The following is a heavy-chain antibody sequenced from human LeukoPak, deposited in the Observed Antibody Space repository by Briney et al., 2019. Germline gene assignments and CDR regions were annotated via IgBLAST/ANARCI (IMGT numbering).Heavy chain of an antibody. CDR2: IRNSGPT. CDR3: VNSSDSRFGP. CDR1: DASISDYF. V-gene: IGHV4-59*01. J-gene: IGHJ5*02. Sequence: SETLSLTCSVSDASISDYFWSWIRQPPGKGLEWIAYIRNSGPTRYNPSLQSRVTISLDTSKNQFSLKLTSVTAADTAIYYCVNSSDSRFGPWGQGTLVTVSS. D-gene: IGHD3-22*01.